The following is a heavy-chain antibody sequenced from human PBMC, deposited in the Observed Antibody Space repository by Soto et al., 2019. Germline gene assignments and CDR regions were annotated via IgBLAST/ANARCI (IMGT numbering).Heavy chain of an antibody. V-gene: IGHV3-30-3*01. CDR1: EFTFSSYA. Sequence: QVQLVESGGGVVQPGRSLRLSCAASEFTFSSYAMHWVRQAPGKGLEWVAVISYDGSNKYYADSVKGRFTISRANSKNTLYLQMNSLRAEDTAVYYCARPSCFDSSSFDYLGQGTLVTVSS. D-gene: IGHD3-22*01. J-gene: IGHJ4*02. CDR2: ISYDGSNK. CDR3: ARPSCFDSSSFDY.